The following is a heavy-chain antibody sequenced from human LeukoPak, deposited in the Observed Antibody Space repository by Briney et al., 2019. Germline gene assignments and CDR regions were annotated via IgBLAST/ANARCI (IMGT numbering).Heavy chain of an antibody. V-gene: IGHV3-23*01. D-gene: IGHD6-19*01. Sequence: GGSLRLSCAASGFTFSNYAMSWVRQAPGKGLEWVSSISNSGGSTYHADSVKGRFTISRDNSRNTLYLQMSSLRAEDTAVYYFAKYHGGTCGSGPVYFDYWCQGTLVTVSS. CDR1: GFTFSNYA. CDR3: AKYHGGTCGSGPVYFDY. J-gene: IGHJ4*02. CDR2: ISNSGGST.